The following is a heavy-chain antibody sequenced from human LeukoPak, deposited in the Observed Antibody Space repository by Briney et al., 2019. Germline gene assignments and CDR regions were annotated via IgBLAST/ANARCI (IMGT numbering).Heavy chain of an antibody. J-gene: IGHJ4*02. D-gene: IGHD2-21*02. CDR1: GYAFTSYG. CDR2: ISAYNGNT. Sequence: ASVKVSCKASGYAFTSYGISWVRQAPGQGLEWMGWISAYNGNTNYAQKLQGRVTMTTDTSTSTAYMELRSLRSDDTAVYYCARVGMVTATDLFDYWGQGTLVTVSS. V-gene: IGHV1-18*01. CDR3: ARVGMVTATDLFDY.